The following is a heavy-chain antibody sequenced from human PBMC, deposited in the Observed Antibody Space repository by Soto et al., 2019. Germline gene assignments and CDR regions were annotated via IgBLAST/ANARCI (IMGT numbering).Heavy chain of an antibody. D-gene: IGHD3-16*01. Sequence: QVQLVQSGAEVQKPGSSVRVSCKASGTIFSSYTISWVRQAPGQGLEWMGRIIPILGETNSAQKFQGRVTLTADKSMNTAYMQLNSLRLEDTAVYYCARGLGGRMDDWGQGTTVTVSS. V-gene: IGHV1-69*08. CDR3: ARGLGGRMDD. CDR2: IIPILGET. J-gene: IGHJ6*02. CDR1: GTIFSSYT.